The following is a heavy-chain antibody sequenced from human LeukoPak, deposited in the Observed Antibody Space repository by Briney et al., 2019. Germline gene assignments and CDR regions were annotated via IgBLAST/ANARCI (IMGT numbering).Heavy chain of an antibody. CDR2: ISAYNGNT. CDR1: GYTVTSYS. Sequence: GASVKVSCKASGYTVTSYSMHWVRQTPGQGLEWMGWISAYNGNTNCAQKLQGRVTMTTDTSTSTAYMELRSLRSDDTAVYYCARDSKLYASRFDWSRFSPDYWGQGTLVTVSS. D-gene: IGHD3-9*01. J-gene: IGHJ4*02. V-gene: IGHV1-18*04. CDR3: ARDSKLYASRFDWSRFSPDY.